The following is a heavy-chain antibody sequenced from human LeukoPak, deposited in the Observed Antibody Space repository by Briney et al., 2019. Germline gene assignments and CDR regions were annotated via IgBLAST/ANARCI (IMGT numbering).Heavy chain of an antibody. CDR2: FDPEDGET. Sequence: GASVKVSCRVSGYTLTELSMHWVRQAPGKGLEWMGGFDPEDGETIYAQKFQGRVTMTEDTSTDTAYMELSSLRSEDTAVYYCARAERIAVAGTRYYYYGMDVWGQGTTVIVSS. J-gene: IGHJ6*02. D-gene: IGHD6-19*01. CDR1: GYTLTELS. V-gene: IGHV1-24*01. CDR3: ARAERIAVAGTRYYYYGMDV.